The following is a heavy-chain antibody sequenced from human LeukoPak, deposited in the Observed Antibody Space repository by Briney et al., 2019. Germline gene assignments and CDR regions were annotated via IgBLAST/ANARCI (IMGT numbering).Heavy chain of an antibody. J-gene: IGHJ5*02. CDR2: ISSSSSYI. V-gene: IGHV3-21*01. CDR1: GLTFSSYS. CDR3: ARDRQWELPNWFDP. Sequence: GGSLRLSCAASGLTFSSYSMNWVRQAPGKGLEWVSSISSSSSYIYYADSVKGRFTISRDNAKNSLYLQMNSLRAEDTAVYYCARDRQWELPNWFDPWGQGTLVTVSS. D-gene: IGHD1-26*01.